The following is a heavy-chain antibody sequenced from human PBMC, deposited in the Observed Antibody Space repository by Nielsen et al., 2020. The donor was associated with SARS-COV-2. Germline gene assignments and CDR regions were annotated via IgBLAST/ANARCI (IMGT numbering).Heavy chain of an antibody. D-gene: IGHD6-13*01. Sequence: ASVKVSCKASGYTFTSYYMHWVRQAPGQGLEWMGIINPSGGSTSYAQKFQGRVTMTRDTSTSTVYMELSSLRSEDTAVYYCASSIAAAGSGLYYYYYGMDVWGQGTTVTVSS. J-gene: IGHJ6*02. CDR2: INPSGGST. CDR3: ASSIAAAGSGLYYYYYGMDV. V-gene: IGHV1-46*01. CDR1: GYTFTSYY.